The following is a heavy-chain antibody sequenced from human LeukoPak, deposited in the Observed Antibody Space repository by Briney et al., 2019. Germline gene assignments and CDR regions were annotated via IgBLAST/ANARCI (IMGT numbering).Heavy chain of an antibody. Sequence: SQTLSLTCAVSGGSISSGGYSWSWIRQPPGKGLEWIGYIYHSGSTYYNPSLKSRVTISVDRSKNQFSLKLSSVTAADTAVYYCGGLLLHPCYYYGMDVWGQGTTVTVSS. D-gene: IGHD3-3*01. CDR3: GGLLLHPCYYYGMDV. V-gene: IGHV4-30-2*01. CDR1: GGSISSGGYS. J-gene: IGHJ6*02. CDR2: IYHSGST.